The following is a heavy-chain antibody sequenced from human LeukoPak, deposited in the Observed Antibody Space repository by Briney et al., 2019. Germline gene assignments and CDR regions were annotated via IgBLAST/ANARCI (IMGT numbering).Heavy chain of an antibody. CDR3: AREGITVTAQGWFDP. Sequence: GGSLRLSCAASGFTFSSYAMHWVRQAPGKGLEWLAVISYDGSNKYYADSVKGRFTISRDNSKNTLYLQMNSLRAEDTAVYYCAREGITVTAQGWFDPWGQGTLVTVSS. D-gene: IGHD4-11*01. V-gene: IGHV3-30*01. CDR1: GFTFSSYA. J-gene: IGHJ5*02. CDR2: ISYDGSNK.